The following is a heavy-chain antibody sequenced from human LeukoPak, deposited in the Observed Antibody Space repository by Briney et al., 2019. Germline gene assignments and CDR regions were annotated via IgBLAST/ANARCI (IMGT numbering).Heavy chain of an antibody. V-gene: IGHV3-74*01. D-gene: IGHD4-23*01. CDR3: ARADDGANSWVNY. CDR1: GFTFSSYW. Sequence: PGGSLRLSCAASGFTFSSYWMHWVRQAQGPGLVWIPRINRDGSGTSYADSVKGRFTISRDNANNTLYLQMNSLRAEDTAVYYCARADDGANSWVNYWGQGTLVTVSS. J-gene: IGHJ4*02. CDR2: INRDGSGT.